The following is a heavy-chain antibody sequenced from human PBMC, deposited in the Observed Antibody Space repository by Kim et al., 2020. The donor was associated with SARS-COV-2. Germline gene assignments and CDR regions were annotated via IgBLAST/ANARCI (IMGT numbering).Heavy chain of an antibody. Sequence: ASVKVSCKASGYNFENYGITWVRQAPGQGLECMGWINTYNNDSKYVQKFQGRITITADRSTNTVYMELRDLRPDDTAVYYCAKDVWFGGPAPSWFDPWGQGTLVAVSS. CDR3: AKDVWFGGPAPSWFDP. CDR2: INTYNNDS. CDR1: GYNFENYG. J-gene: IGHJ5*02. V-gene: IGHV1-18*04. D-gene: IGHD3-10*01.